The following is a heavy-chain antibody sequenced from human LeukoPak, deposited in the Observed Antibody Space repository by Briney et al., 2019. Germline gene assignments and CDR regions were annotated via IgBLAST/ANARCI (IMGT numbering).Heavy chain of an antibody. Sequence: SVKVSCKAAGYSFTTFHINWVRQAPGQGLEWMGGIIPIFGTANYAQKFQGRVTITADKSTSTAYMELSSLRSEDTAVYYCARGRPTTSIAAAGVNWFDPWGQGTLVTVSS. V-gene: IGHV1-69*06. CDR2: IIPIFGTA. CDR3: ARGRPTTSIAAAGVNWFDP. D-gene: IGHD6-13*01. J-gene: IGHJ5*02. CDR1: GYSFTTFH.